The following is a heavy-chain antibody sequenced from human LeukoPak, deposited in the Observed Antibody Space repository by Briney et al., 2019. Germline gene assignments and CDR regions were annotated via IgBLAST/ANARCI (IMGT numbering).Heavy chain of an antibody. V-gene: IGHV3-30*04. J-gene: IGHJ3*02. CDR1: GFTFSSYA. D-gene: IGHD6-19*01. CDR3: ARGGHSSGWYENDAFDI. CDR2: ISYDGSNK. Sequence: GRSLRLSCAASGFTFSSYAMHWVRQAPGKGLEWVAVISYDGSNKYYADSVKGRFTISRDNSKNTLYLQMNSLRAEDTAVYYCARGGHSSGWYENDAFDIWGQGTMVTVSS.